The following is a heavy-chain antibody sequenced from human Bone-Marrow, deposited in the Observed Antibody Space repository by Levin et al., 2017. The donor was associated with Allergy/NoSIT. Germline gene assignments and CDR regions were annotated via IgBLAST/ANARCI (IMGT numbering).Heavy chain of an antibody. D-gene: IGHD4-11*01. CDR2: IYWDDDK. J-gene: IGHJ5*02. V-gene: IGHV2-5*02. CDR3: AHRPTQPHSNWYPNWFAP. Sequence: SGPTLVKPTQTLTLTCSVSGFSLSTGGLGVGWIRQTPGKALEWLALIYWDDDKRYSPSLKDRLTITKDTSKNQVVLTMTNMDPVDTATYYCAHRPTQPHSNWYPNWFAPWGQGTLVTVSS. CDR1: GFSLSTGGLG.